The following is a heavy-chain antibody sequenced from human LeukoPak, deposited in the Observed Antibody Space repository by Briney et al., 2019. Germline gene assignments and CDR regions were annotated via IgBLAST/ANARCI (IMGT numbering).Heavy chain of an antibody. D-gene: IGHD7-27*01. V-gene: IGHV3-64*01. Sequence: GGSLRLSCAASGFTFSSYAMHWVRQAPGKGLEYVSAISSNGGSTYYANSVKGRFTISRDSSKNSLYLQMGSLRAEDMAVYYCARVALNGDFDYWGQGTLVTVSS. J-gene: IGHJ4*02. CDR3: ARVALNGDFDY. CDR1: GFTFSSYA. CDR2: ISSNGGST.